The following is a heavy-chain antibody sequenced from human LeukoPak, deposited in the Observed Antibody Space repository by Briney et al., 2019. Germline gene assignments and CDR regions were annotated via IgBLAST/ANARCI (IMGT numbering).Heavy chain of an antibody. V-gene: IGHV4-34*01. CDR1: GGSFSGYY. Sequence: PSETLSLTCAVYGGSFSGYYWSWIRQPPGKGLEWMGEINHSGSTNYNPSLKSRVTISVDTSKKQFSLKLSSVTAADTAVYYCATGWARCSGGSCYPTYRVSGIYYLDYWGQGTLVTVS. CDR3: ATGWARCSGGSCYPTYRVSGIYYLDY. CDR2: INHSGST. J-gene: IGHJ4*02. D-gene: IGHD2-15*01.